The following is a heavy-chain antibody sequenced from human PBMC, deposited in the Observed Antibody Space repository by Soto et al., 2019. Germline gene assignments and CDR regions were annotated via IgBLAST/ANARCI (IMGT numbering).Heavy chain of an antibody. V-gene: IGHV3-30-3*01. Sequence: GGSLRLSCAASGFTFSSYAMHWVRQAPGKGLEWVAVISYDGSNKYYADSAKGRFTISRDNSKNTLYLQMNSLRAEDTAVYYCARGAAASDYYYYGMDVWGQGTTVTVSS. CDR1: GFTFSSYA. J-gene: IGHJ6*02. D-gene: IGHD6-13*01. CDR2: ISYDGSNK. CDR3: ARGAAASDYYYYGMDV.